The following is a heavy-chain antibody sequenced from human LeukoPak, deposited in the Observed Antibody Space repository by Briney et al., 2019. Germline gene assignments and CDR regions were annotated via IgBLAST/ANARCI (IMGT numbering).Heavy chain of an antibody. D-gene: IGHD2-8*02. V-gene: IGHV1-2*02. Sequence: ASVKVSCTASRYTFTGYDMHWVRQAPGQGLEWVGWINPSSGDTNSAETFKGRVSMTRDTSTNTAYMELSRLRSDDTAVYYCSRGHRLLDSDLWGRGALVIVSS. CDR3: SRGHRLLDSDL. CDR1: RYTFTGYD. CDR2: INPSSGDT. J-gene: IGHJ2*01.